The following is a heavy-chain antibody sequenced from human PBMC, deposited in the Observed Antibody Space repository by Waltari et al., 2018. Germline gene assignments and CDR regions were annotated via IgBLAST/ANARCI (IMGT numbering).Heavy chain of an antibody. CDR2: ISSSSSYI. CDR1: AFIFSSYS. Sequence: EVQLVESGGGLVKPGGSLRLSCAASAFIFSSYSMHWVRQAPGKGLEWVSSISSSSSYIYYADSVKGRFTISRDNAKNSLYLQMNSLRAEDTAVYYCARERDNWNYYFDYWGQGTLVTVSS. V-gene: IGHV3-21*01. J-gene: IGHJ4*02. D-gene: IGHD1-7*01. CDR3: ARERDNWNYYFDY.